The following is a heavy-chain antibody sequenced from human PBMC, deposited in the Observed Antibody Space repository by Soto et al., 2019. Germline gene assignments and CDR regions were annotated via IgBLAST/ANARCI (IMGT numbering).Heavy chain of an antibody. CDR1: GFTFSSYG. D-gene: IGHD5-12*01. J-gene: IGHJ4*02. CDR3: AKDEYSGYDFLDD. CDR2: ISYDGSNK. V-gene: IGHV3-30*18. Sequence: GGSLRLSCAASGFTFSSYGMHWVRQAPGKGLEWVAVISYDGSNKYYADSVKGRFTISRDNSKNTLYLQMNSQRAEDTAVYYCAKDEYSGYDFLDDWGQGSLVTV.